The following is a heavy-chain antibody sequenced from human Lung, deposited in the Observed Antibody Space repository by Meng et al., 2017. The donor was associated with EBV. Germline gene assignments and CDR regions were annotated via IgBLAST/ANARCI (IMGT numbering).Heavy chain of an antibody. V-gene: IGHV1-18*01. J-gene: IGHJ4*02. D-gene: IGHD3-10*01. CDR1: CYTFASYG. CDR3: ARGTPGRSHSDY. CDR2: FVNNVDT. Sequence: QVHLLQAGAEVKKPGASVRVSCEASCYTFASYGISWLRQAPGQGLEWMGWFVNNVDTYSAQKFQGRVTMTTDTHTSTAFMELRSLRSDDTAVYYCARGTPGRSHSDYWGQGTLVTVSS.